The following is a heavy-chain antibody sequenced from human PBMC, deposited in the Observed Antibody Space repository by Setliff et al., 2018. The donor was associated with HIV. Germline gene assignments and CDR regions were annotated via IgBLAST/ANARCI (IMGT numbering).Heavy chain of an antibody. V-gene: IGHV4-34*01. CDR1: GGSFTGYY. J-gene: IGHJ5*02. Sequence: PSETLSLTCAVSGGSFTGYYWSWIRQTPGKGLEWIAEINHSGSTNYNPSLKSRVTISVDTSKNQFSLKLSSVTAADTAVYYCARVTTTVTINWFDPWGQGTLVTVSS. CDR3: ARVTTTVTINWFDP. CDR2: INHSGST. D-gene: IGHD4-4*01.